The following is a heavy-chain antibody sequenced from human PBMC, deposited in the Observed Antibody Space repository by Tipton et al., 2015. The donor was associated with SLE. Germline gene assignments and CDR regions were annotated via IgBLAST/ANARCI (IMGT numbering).Heavy chain of an antibody. J-gene: IGHJ3*02. D-gene: IGHD5-24*01. CDR1: GGSISSGGYY. CDR2: ISYSGST. Sequence: TLSLTCTVSGGSISSGGYYWSWIRQHPGKGLEWIGYISYSGSTYYYPSLKSRVTISVDTSKNQFSLKLSSVTAADTAVYYCARDRMAGHHDAFDILGQGTMVTVSS. CDR3: ARDRMAGHHDAFDI. V-gene: IGHV4-31*03.